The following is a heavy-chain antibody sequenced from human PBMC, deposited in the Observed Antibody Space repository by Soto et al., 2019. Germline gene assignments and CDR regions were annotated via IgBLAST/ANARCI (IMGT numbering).Heavy chain of an antibody. D-gene: IGHD3-16*01. CDR2: ISRNGGST. CDR1: GFTFSSYA. CDR3: AREGGSYYFDY. Sequence: EVQLVESGGGLVQPGGSLRLSCAASGFTFSSYAMHWVRQAPGKGLEYVSTISRNGGSTYYANSVKGRFTISRDNSKNTLYLQMGSLRAEDMAVYDGAREGGSYYFDYWGQGTLVTVSS. V-gene: IGHV3-64*01. J-gene: IGHJ4*02.